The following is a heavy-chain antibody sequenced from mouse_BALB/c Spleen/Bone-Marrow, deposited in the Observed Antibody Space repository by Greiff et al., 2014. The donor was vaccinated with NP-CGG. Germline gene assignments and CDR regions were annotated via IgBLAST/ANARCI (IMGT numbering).Heavy chain of an antibody. J-gene: IGHJ2*01. CDR1: GNAFTNYL. V-gene: IGHV1-54*01. CDR2: INPGSGGA. Sequence: QVQLQQSGAELVRPGTAVNVSCKASGNAFTNYLIEWVKQRPGQGLEWIGVINPGSGGANYNEKFRGKATLTADKSSSTAYMQLSSLTSDDSAVYFCARFGRYYFDYWGQGTTLTVSS. CDR3: ARFGRYYFDY.